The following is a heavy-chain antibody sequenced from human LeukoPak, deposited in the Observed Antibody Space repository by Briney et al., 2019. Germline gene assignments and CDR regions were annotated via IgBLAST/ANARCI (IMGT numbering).Heavy chain of an antibody. CDR3: AKGHGWEASYYYYYMDV. D-gene: IGHD1-26*01. J-gene: IGHJ6*03. V-gene: IGHV3-30*02. Sequence: GGSLTLTCAASGFTFLSYGMYWVRQPPAKGLAWVAFTQYDGSNKYYADSVKGRFTISRDNSKNTLYMKMNSLRAEGTAVYYCAKGHGWEASYYYYYMDVWGKRTTVTISS. CDR1: GFTFLSYG. CDR2: TQYDGSNK.